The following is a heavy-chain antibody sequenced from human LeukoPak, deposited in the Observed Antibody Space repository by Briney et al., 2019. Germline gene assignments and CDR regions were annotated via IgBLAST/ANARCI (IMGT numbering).Heavy chain of an antibody. Sequence: SETLSLTCTVSGGSISNYYWSWIRQPAGRGLEWIGRVQTSGSTKYNPSLKSRVTMSADTSKNQFSLKLSSVTAADTAVYYCARDVGSSDAFDIWGQGTMVIVSS. D-gene: IGHD3-10*01. CDR1: GGSISNYY. V-gene: IGHV4-4*07. CDR2: VQTSGST. J-gene: IGHJ3*02. CDR3: ARDVGSSDAFDI.